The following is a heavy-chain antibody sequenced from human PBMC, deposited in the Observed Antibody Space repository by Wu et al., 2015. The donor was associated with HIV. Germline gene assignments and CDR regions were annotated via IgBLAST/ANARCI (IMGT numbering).Heavy chain of an antibody. V-gene: IGHV1-69*12. J-gene: IGHJ6*03. CDR2: IIPIFGTA. CDR1: GGTFSSYA. D-gene: IGHD3-10*01. CDR3: ARSADPGDEWPTAYYYYYMDV. Sequence: QVQLVQSGAEVKKPGSSVKVSCKASGGTFSSYAISWVRQAPGQGLEWMGGIIPIFGTANYAQKFQGRVTITADESTSTAYMELSSLRSEDTAVYYCARSADPGDEWPTAYYYYYMDVRGKGTTGHRLL.